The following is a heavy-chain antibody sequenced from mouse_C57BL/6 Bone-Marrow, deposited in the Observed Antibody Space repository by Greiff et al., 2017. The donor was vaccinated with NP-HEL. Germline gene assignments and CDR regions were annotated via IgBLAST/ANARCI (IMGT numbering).Heavy chain of an antibody. J-gene: IGHJ1*03. V-gene: IGHV1-22*01. D-gene: IGHD1-1*01. Sequence: EVKLQESGPELVKPGASVKMSCKASGYTFTDYNMHWVKQSHGKSLEWIGYINPNNGGTSYNQKFKGKATLTVNKSSSTAYMELRSLTSEDSAVYYCARSSITTVVATDWYFDVWGTGTTVTVSS. CDR2: INPNNGGT. CDR3: ARSSITTVVATDWYFDV. CDR1: GYTFTDYN.